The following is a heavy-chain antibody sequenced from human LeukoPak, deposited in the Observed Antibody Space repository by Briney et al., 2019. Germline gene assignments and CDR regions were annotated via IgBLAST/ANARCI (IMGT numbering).Heavy chain of an antibody. V-gene: IGHV3-7*01. CDR1: GFTFSSYW. D-gene: IGHD5-24*01. J-gene: IGHJ3*02. CDR2: INQEGSQN. Sequence: GGSLRLSCAASGFTFSSYWMSWVRRAPRKGLEWVASINQEGSQNYYVDSVKGRFTISRDNTKKSLYLQINRLRFDDTAVYYCARDADLGATITGAFDIWGQGTLVIVSS. CDR3: ARDADLGATITGAFDI.